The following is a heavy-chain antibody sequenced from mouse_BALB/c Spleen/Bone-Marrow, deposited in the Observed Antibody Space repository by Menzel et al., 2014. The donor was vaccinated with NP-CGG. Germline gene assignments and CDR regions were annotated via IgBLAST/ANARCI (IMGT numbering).Heavy chain of an antibody. D-gene: IGHD4-1*01. CDR3: TRGGNWDDFDY. V-gene: IGHV5-17*02. CDR1: GFTFSSFG. J-gene: IGHJ2*01. Sequence: EVHLVESGGGLVQPGGSRKLSCAASGFTFSSFGMHWVRQAPEKGLEWVAYINSGSSTIYYADTVKGRFTISRDNPKNTLFLQMTILRSEDTAMYYCTRGGNWDDFDYWGQGTTLAVSS. CDR2: INSGSSTI.